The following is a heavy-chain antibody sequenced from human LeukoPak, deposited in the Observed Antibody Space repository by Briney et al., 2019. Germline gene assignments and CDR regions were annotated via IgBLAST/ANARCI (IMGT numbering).Heavy chain of an antibody. CDR1: GGSISSHY. CDR2: IYYSGST. D-gene: IGHD3-10*01. Sequence: PSETLSLTCTVSGGSISSHYWSWIRQPPGKGLEWIGYIYYSGSTNYNPSLKSRVTMSVDTSKNQFSLKLSSVTAADTAVYYCARVVAGDYYYYMDVWGKGTTVTISS. V-gene: IGHV4-59*11. J-gene: IGHJ6*03. CDR3: ARVVAGDYYYYMDV.